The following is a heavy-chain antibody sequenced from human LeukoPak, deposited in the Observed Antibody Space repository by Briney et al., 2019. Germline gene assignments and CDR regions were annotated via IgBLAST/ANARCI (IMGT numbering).Heavy chain of an antibody. V-gene: IGHV3-21*01. J-gene: IGHJ4*02. D-gene: IGHD2-15*01. CDR3: ARSCPCGNGYCSGGSCSFDY. Sequence: SGGSLRLSCAASGFTFSSYSMNWVRQAPGKGLEWVSSISSSSSYIYYADSVKGRFTISRDNAKNSLYLQMNSLRAKDTVVYYCARSCPCGNGYCSGGSCSFDYWGQGTLVTVSS. CDR1: GFTFSSYS. CDR2: ISSSSSYI.